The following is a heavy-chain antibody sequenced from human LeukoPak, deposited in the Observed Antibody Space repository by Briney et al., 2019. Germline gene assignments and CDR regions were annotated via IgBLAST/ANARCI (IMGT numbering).Heavy chain of an antibody. Sequence: GGSLRLSCTASGFAFSVYAMSWLRQPPGKGLEWVSTINANSGTTSYAASVRGRFTISRDNSKNTLYLQMNRLRPEDTAVYYCARGTVTAPDYWGQGTLVTVSS. CDR1: GFAFSVYA. V-gene: IGHV3-23*01. J-gene: IGHJ4*02. D-gene: IGHD2-21*02. CDR3: ARGTVTAPDY. CDR2: INANSGTT.